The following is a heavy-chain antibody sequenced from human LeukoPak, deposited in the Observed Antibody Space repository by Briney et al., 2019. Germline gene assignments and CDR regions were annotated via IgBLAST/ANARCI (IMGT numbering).Heavy chain of an antibody. V-gene: IGHV3-13*01. CDR1: GFTFSSYD. D-gene: IGHD6-13*01. Sequence: PGGSPRLSCAASGFTFSSYDMHWVRQATGKGLKWVSAIGTAGDTYYPGSVKGRFTISRENAKNSLYLQMNSLRAGDTAVYYCARAIAAANLAGYGMDVWGQGTTVTVSS. CDR2: IGTAGDT. CDR3: ARAIAAANLAGYGMDV. J-gene: IGHJ6*02.